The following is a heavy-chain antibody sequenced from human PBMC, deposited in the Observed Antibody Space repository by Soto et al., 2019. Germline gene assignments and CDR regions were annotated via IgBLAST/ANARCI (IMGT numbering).Heavy chain of an antibody. Sequence: QVQLVESGGGVVQPGRSLRLSCAASGFTFSSYGMHWVRQAPGKGLEWVAVISYDGSNKYYADSVKGRFTISRDNSKNTLYLQMNSLRAEDTAVYYCAKDTTLGYYDFWSGPPTGYWGQGTLVTVSS. D-gene: IGHD3-3*01. CDR3: AKDTTLGYYDFWSGPPTGY. CDR1: GFTFSSYG. J-gene: IGHJ4*02. V-gene: IGHV3-30*18. CDR2: ISYDGSNK.